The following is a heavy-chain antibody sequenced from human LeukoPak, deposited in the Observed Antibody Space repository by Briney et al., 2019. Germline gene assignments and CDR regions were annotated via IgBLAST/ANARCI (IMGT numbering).Heavy chain of an antibody. CDR3: AEDIGGFAVGYAFDI. CDR1: GFTFDDYA. CDR2: ISWNSGSI. J-gene: IGHJ3*02. Sequence: GGSLRLSCAASGFTFDDYAMHWVRQAPGKGLEWVSGISWNSGSIGYADSVKGRFTISRDNAKNSLYLQMNSLRAEDTALYYCAEDIGGFAVGYAFDIWGQGTMVTVSS. V-gene: IGHV3-9*01. D-gene: IGHD3-16*01.